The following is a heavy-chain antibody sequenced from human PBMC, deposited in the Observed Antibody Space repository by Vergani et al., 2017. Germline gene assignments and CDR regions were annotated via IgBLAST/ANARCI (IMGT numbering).Heavy chain of an antibody. CDR2: INAGNGNT. V-gene: IGHV1-3*01. D-gene: IGHD5-24*01. CDR3: ARGKDGYNFALFDY. Sequence: QVQLVQSGAEVKKPGASVKVSCKASGYTFTSYAMHWVRQAPGQRLEWMGWINAGNGNTKYSQKFQGRVTITMDTSASTDYMELNSLRSEDTAVYYCARGKDGYNFALFDYWGQGTLVTVSS. J-gene: IGHJ4*02. CDR1: GYTFTSYA.